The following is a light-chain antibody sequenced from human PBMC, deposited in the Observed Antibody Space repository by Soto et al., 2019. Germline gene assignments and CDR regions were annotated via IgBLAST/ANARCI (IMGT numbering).Light chain of an antibody. J-gene: IGKJ2*01. CDR2: DAS. CDR1: RDISVY. Sequence: DIQMTQSPSSLSASVGDRVTITCQASRDISVYLNWYQQKAGKPPKLLVYDASNLQTGVPSRFXGSGSETHFTFTISSLQPEDVATYYCQQYDNLPPYTFGQGTKVDMK. CDR3: QQYDNLPPYT. V-gene: IGKV1-33*01.